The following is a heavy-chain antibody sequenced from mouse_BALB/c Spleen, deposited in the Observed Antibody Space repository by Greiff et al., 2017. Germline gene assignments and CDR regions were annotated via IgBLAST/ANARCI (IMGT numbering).Heavy chain of an antibody. J-gene: IGHJ4*01. CDR3: AREGAYYGNLYAMDY. V-gene: IGHV5-17*02. Sequence: EVKLVESGGGLVQPGGSRKLSCAASGFTFSSFGMHWVRQAPEKGLEWVAYISSGSSTIYYADTVKGRFTISRDNPKNTLFLQMTSLRSEDTAMYYCAREGAYYGNLYAMDYWGQGTSVTVSS. D-gene: IGHD2-10*01. CDR1: GFTFSSFG. CDR2: ISSGSSTI.